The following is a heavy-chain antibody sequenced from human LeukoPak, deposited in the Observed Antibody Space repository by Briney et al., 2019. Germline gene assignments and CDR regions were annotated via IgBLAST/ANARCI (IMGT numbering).Heavy chain of an antibody. CDR1: GYTFITYW. Sequence: GEDLKISCKGSGYTFITYWIGWVRQMPGKCLEGMGIIYPGDSNTSYSSSFQGQVTISADKSISTAYLEWSSLKASDTAMYYCARPDDYGGTPAAFDIWGQGTMVTVSS. V-gene: IGHV5-51*01. CDR2: IYPGDSNT. D-gene: IGHD4-23*01. J-gene: IGHJ3*02. CDR3: ARPDDYGGTPAAFDI.